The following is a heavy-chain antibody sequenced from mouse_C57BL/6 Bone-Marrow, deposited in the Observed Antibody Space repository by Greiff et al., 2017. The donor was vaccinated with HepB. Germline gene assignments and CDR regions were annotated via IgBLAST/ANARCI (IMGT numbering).Heavy chain of an antibody. CDR3: ARDGTTVRVWYFDV. V-gene: IGHV5-4*03. CDR1: GFTFSSYA. J-gene: IGHJ1*03. Sequence: EVKVVESGGGLVKPGGSLKLSCAASGFTFSSYAMSWVRQTPEKRLEWVATISDGGSYTYYPDNVKGRFTISRDNAKNNLYLQMSHLKSEDTAMYYCARDGTTVRVWYFDVWGTGTTVTVSS. D-gene: IGHD1-1*01. CDR2: ISDGGSYT.